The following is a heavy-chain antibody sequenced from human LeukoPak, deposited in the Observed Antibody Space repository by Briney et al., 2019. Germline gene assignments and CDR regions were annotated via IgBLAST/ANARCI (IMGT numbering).Heavy chain of an antibody. CDR2: IGGSGYST. CDR3: AKVPAIPQGR. D-gene: IGHD2-2*01. Sequence: GGSLTHTCAVSGFTFRSYWMTWVRQAPGKGLEWVSGIGGSGYSTYYADSVKGRFTISRDNSKNTLYLQMSGLTVDDTAVYYCAKVPAIPQGRWGRATQVSVSS. V-gene: IGHV3-23*01. CDR1: GFTFRSYW. J-gene: IGHJ4*02.